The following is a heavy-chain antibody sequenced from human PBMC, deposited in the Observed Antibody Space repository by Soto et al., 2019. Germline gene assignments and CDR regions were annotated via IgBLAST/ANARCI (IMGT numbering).Heavy chain of an antibody. V-gene: IGHV1-69*13. CDR1: GGTFSSYA. CDR2: IIPIFGTA. CDR3: ARGASSMADFDY. D-gene: IGHD6-13*01. Sequence: SVKVSCKASGGTFSSYAISWVRQAPGQGLEWMGGIIPIFGTANYAQKFQSRVTITADESTSTAYMELSSLRSEDTAVYYCARGASSMADFDYWGQGTLVTVSS. J-gene: IGHJ4*02.